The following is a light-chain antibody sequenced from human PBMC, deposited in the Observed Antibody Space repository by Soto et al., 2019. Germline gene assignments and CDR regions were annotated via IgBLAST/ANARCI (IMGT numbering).Light chain of an antibody. J-gene: IGLJ1*01. CDR2: DVT. CDR3: NSFTTISTHV. V-gene: IGLV2-14*01. Sequence: QSALTQPASVSGSPGQSITISCTGTGNDVGAYNYVSWYQQHPGKAPKLMIYDVTTRPSGVSNRFSGSKSVNTASLTISGLQAEDEADYFCNSFTTISTHVFGTGTKLTVL. CDR1: GNDVGAYNY.